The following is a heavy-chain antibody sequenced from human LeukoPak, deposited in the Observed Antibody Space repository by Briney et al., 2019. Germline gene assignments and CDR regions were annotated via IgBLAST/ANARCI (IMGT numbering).Heavy chain of an antibody. Sequence: ASVKVSCKASGYTFTGYYMHWLRQAPRQGLEWMGWINANTGGTNYEQKFQGRVTMTRDTSISTAYMELSRLRSDDTAVYYCARDLVLLYAGALDAFDIWRQGTMVTVSS. V-gene: IGHV1-2*02. CDR1: GYTFTGYY. J-gene: IGHJ3*02. CDR2: INANTGGT. CDR3: ARDLVLLYAGALDAFDI. D-gene: IGHD3-10*01.